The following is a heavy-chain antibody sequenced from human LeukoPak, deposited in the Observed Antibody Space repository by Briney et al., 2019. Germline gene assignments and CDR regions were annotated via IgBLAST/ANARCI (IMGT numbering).Heavy chain of an antibody. CDR3: AREAVAMAYYFDY. CDR2: IKQDGSEK. Sequence: GGSLRLSCAASGFTCSSYWMSWVRQAPGQGLDLVANIKQDGSEKYYVDSVKGRFTISRANAKNSLYLQMNSLRAEDTAVYYCAREAVAMAYYFDYWGQGTLVTVSS. V-gene: IGHV3-7*01. J-gene: IGHJ4*02. CDR1: GFTCSSYW. D-gene: IGHD4-23*01.